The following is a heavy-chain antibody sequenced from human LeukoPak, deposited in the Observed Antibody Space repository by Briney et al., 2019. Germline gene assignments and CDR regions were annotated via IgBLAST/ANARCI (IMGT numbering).Heavy chain of an antibody. D-gene: IGHD5-12*01. J-gene: IGHJ5*02. CDR3: AKPTDPQWVRMSFEP. CDR2: ISASGDST. CDR1: GFTFSSYA. V-gene: IGHV3-23*01. Sequence: RGSLRLSCAASGFTFSSYAMNWVRQAPGKGLEWISVISASGDSTHYADSVKGRFTISRDSSRNTLYLQMNSLRAEDTAVYYCAKPTDPQWVRMSFEPWGQGTLVTVSS.